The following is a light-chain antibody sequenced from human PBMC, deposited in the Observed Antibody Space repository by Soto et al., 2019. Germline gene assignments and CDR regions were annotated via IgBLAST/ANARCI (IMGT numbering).Light chain of an antibody. J-gene: IGLJ1*01. Sequence: QSVLTQPPSASGTPGQRVTISCSGSSSNIGSNTVNWYQQLPGTASKLLIYSNNQRPSGVPDRFSGSKSDTSASLAISGLQSEDEADYYCAAWDDSLNGYVFGTGTKGTVL. CDR1: SSNIGSNT. CDR2: SNN. V-gene: IGLV1-44*01. CDR3: AAWDDSLNGYV.